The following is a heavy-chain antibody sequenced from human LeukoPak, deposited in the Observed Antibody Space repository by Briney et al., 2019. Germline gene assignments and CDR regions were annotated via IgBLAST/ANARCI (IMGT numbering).Heavy chain of an antibody. CDR2: IIPIFGTA. CDR1: GGTFSSYA. D-gene: IGHD4-17*01. Sequence: GASVKVSCKASGGTFSSYAISWVRQAPGQGLEWMGRIIPIFGTANYAQKFQGRVTITTDESTRTAYMELSRLRSEDTAVYYCARDDGECLFDYWGQGTLVTVSS. J-gene: IGHJ4*02. CDR3: ARDDGECLFDY. V-gene: IGHV1-69*05.